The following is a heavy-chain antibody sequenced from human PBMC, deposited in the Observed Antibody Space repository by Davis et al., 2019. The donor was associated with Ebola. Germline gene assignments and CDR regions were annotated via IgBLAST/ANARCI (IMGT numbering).Heavy chain of an antibody. CDR1: GGSISSYY. J-gene: IGHJ3*02. CDR3: ASSYSSGWLWAFDI. CDR2: IYYSGST. Sequence: GSLRLSCTVSGGSISSYYWSWXXXPPRXXXAXXCSIYYSGSTNYNPSLKSRVTISVDTSKNQFSLKLSSVTAADTAVYYCASSYSSGWLWAFDIWGQGTMVTVSS. D-gene: IGHD6-19*01. V-gene: IGHV4-59*01.